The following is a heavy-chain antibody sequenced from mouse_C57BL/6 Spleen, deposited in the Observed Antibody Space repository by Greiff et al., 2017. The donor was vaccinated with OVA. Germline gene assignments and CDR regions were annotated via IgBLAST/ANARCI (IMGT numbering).Heavy chain of an antibody. D-gene: IGHD4-1*01. V-gene: IGHV1-80*01. Sequence: VQLQESGAELVKPGASVKISCKASGYAFSSYWMNWVKQRPGKGLEWIGQIYPGDGDTNYNGRFKGKATLTADKSSSTAYMQLSSLTSEDSAVYFCARGAGTRGYFDYWGQGTTLTVSS. CDR1: GYAFSSYW. CDR2: IYPGDGDT. J-gene: IGHJ2*01. CDR3: ARGAGTRGYFDY.